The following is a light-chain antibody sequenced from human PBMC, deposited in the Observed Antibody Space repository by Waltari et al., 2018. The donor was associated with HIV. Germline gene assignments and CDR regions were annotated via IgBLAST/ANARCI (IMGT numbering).Light chain of an antibody. Sequence: QSALTQPASVSGSPGQSITISCIGTSNDVGGYNHVSWYQRHPGKAPKLLIYVVTNRPAGVSNRCSGSKSGNTASLAISGLQAEDEADYYCASYRYSTKSYVFGTGTTVTVL. J-gene: IGLJ1*01. V-gene: IGLV2-14*03. CDR3: ASYRYSTKSYV. CDR2: VVT. CDR1: SNDVGGYNH.